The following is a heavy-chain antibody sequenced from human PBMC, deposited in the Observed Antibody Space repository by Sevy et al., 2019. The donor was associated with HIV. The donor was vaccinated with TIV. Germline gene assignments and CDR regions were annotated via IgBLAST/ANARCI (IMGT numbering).Heavy chain of an antibody. CDR1: GFTFEDYT. Sequence: LSLTCAASGFTFEDYTMHWVRQAPGKGLEWVSLISWDGGSTYYADSVKGRFTISRDNSINSLYLQMNSLRTEDTALYYCAKDYGGVNRHWFDSWGQGTLVTVSS. D-gene: IGHD3-16*01. CDR2: ISWDGGST. CDR3: AKDYGGVNRHWFDS. V-gene: IGHV3-43*01. J-gene: IGHJ5*01.